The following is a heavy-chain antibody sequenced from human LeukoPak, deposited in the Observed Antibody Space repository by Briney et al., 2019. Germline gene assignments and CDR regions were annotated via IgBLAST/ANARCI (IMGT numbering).Heavy chain of an antibody. J-gene: IGHJ5*02. CDR3: ARGITMVREKRAYNWFDP. D-gene: IGHD3-10*01. CDR2: MNPNSGNT. CDR1: GYTFTSYD. Sequence: GASVKVSCKASGYTFTSYDINWVRQATGQGLEWMGWMNPNSGNTGYAQKFQGRVTMTRNTSISTAYMELSSLRSEDTAVYYCARGITMVREKRAYNWFDPWGQGTLVTVSS. V-gene: IGHV1-8*01.